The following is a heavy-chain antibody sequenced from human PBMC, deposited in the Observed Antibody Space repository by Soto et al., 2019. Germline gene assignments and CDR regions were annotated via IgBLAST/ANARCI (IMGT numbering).Heavy chain of an antibody. D-gene: IGHD4-17*01. J-gene: IGHJ5*02. CDR3: ASSGDPEGDWFDP. CDR1: GGSISSRSYY. Sequence: SETLSLTCTVSGGSISSRSYYWGWIRQPPGEGLEWIGIIHYSGITDYNPSLKSRVTISADTSKNQFSLRLSSVTAADTAVYYCASSGDPEGDWFDPWGQGTLVTVSS. CDR2: IHYSGIT. V-gene: IGHV4-39*07.